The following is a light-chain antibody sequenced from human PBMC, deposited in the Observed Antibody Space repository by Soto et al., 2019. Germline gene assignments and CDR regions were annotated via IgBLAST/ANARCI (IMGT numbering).Light chain of an antibody. Sequence: EVVLTQSRPTLSLSPGERATLSCRDSQRVGSNYLAWYQQNPGQAPRLLIYDASTRATGIPARFSGSGSGTEFTLTISSLQPDDFATNYCQQYNSYSMTFGEGTKVDI. CDR1: QRVGSNY. V-gene: IGKV3D-7*01. CDR2: DAS. J-gene: IGKJ1*01. CDR3: QQYNSYSMT.